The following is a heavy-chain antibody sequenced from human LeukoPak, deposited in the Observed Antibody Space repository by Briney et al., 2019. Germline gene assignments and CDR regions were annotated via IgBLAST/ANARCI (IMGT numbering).Heavy chain of an antibody. CDR2: IKEDGSEK. CDR1: GFTFSSYW. Sequence: GGSLRLSCAAAGFTFSSYWMSWVRQAPGKGLEWVANIKEDGSEKYCVESVKGRFTISRDNAKNSLHLQMNSLRAEDTAVYYCATGRSCTTCYLPDYWGQGTLVTVSS. CDR3: ATGRSCTTCYLPDY. D-gene: IGHD2-2*01. V-gene: IGHV3-7*01. J-gene: IGHJ4*02.